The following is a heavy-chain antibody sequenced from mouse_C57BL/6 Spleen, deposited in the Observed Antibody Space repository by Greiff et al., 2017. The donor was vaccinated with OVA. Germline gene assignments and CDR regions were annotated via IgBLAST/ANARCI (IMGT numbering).Heavy chain of an antibody. J-gene: IGHJ3*01. CDR3: ARRNPDWCAY. V-gene: IGHV1-64*01. Sequence: VQLQQPGAELVKPGASVKLSCKASGYTFTSYWMHWVKQRPGQGLEWIGMIHPNSGSTNYNEKFKSKATLTVDKSSSTAYMQRSSLTSEDSAVYYCARRNPDWCAYWGQGTLVTVSA. CDR1: GYTFTSYW. CDR2: IHPNSGST.